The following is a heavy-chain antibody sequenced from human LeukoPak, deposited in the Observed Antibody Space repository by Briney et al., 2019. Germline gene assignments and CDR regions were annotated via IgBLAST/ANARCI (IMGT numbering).Heavy chain of an antibody. Sequence: PSETLSLTCTVSGGSIYSYYWSWIRQPPGKGLEWIGYVYYSGSTNYNPSLKSRVTISVDTSKNQFSLKLNSVNAVDTAVYYCARSGTAAGRRDYWGQGTLVTVSS. CDR1: GGSIYSYY. CDR2: VYYSGST. J-gene: IGHJ4*02. CDR3: ARSGTAAGRRDY. V-gene: IGHV4-59*01. D-gene: IGHD6-13*01.